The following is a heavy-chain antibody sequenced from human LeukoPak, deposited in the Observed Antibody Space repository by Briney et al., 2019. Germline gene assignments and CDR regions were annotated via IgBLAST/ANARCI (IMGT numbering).Heavy chain of an antibody. CDR2: IYYSGNT. Sequence: AGGSLRLSCAASGLTFSRYSMNWVRQPPGKGLEWIGSIYYSGNTYYNPSLKSRVTISVDTSKNQFSLKLSSVTAADTAVYYCARSLRGAAHHFDYWGQGTLVTVSS. D-gene: IGHD6-6*01. CDR1: GLTFSRYSMN. J-gene: IGHJ4*02. CDR3: ARSLRGAAHHFDY. V-gene: IGHV4-39*01.